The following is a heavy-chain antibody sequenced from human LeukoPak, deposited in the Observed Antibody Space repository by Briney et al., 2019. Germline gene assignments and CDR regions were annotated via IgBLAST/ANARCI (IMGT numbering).Heavy chain of an antibody. D-gene: IGHD2-2*01. Sequence: PGGSLRLSCAASGFTFNYYNMNWVRQVPGKGLEWVSYISSSGSTIYYADSVKRRFTISRDNAKNSLYLQMHSLRAEDTAVYYCARGTDVIPATHTPIDYWGQGTLVTVSS. CDR2: ISSSGSTI. CDR1: GFTFNYYN. CDR3: ARGTDVIPATHTPIDY. J-gene: IGHJ4*02. V-gene: IGHV3-48*04.